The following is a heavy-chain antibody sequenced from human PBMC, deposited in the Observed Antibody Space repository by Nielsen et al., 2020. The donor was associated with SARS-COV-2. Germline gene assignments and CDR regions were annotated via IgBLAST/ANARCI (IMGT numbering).Heavy chain of an antibody. V-gene: IGHV3-30*03. CDR3: ARDLGFGEENDY. Sequence: GESLKISCAASGFTFSSYGMHWVRQAPGKGLEWVAVISYDGSNKYYADSVKGRFTISRDNSKNTLYLQMNSLRAEDTAVYYCARDLGFGEENDYWGQGTLVTVSS. CDR2: ISYDGSNK. J-gene: IGHJ4*02. D-gene: IGHD3-10*01. CDR1: GFTFSSYG.